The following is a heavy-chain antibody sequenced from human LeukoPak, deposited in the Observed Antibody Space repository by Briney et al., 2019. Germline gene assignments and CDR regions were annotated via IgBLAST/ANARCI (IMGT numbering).Heavy chain of an antibody. D-gene: IGHD3-10*01. CDR2: IYYSGST. Sequence: NPSATLSLPCTVSGASISSYYWSWIRQPPGKGLEWIGYIYYSGSTNYNPSLKSRVTISVDTSKNQFSLKLSSVTAADTAVYYCASNYYGSGSLDYWGQGNLVTVSS. V-gene: IGHV4-59*08. CDR3: ASNYYGSGSLDY. J-gene: IGHJ4*02. CDR1: GASISSYY.